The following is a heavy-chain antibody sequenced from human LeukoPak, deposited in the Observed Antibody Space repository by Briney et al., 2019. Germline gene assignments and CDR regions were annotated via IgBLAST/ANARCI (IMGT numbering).Heavy chain of an antibody. CDR3: ATTRTLGYRGYARFDY. CDR2: INHSGST. CDR1: GGSFSGYY. D-gene: IGHD5-12*01. Sequence: SETLSLTXAVYGGSFSGYYWGWIRQPPGKGLEWIGEINHSGSTNYNPSLKSRVTISVDTSKNQFSLKLSSLTAADTAVYYCATTRTLGYRGYARFDYWGQGTLVTVSS. V-gene: IGHV4-34*01. J-gene: IGHJ4*02.